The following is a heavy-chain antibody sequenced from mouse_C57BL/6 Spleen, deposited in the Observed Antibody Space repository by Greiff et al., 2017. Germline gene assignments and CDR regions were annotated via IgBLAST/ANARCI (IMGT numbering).Heavy chain of an antibody. V-gene: IGHV1-63*01. Sequence: QVHVKQSGAELVRPGTSVKMSCKASGYTFTNYWIGWAKQRPGHGLEWIGDIYPGGGYTKYNEKFKGKATLTADKSSSAAYMQFSSLTSEDSAIYYCASYYDYAFGYWGQGTTLTVSS. CDR3: ASYYDYAFGY. CDR1: GYTFTNYW. CDR2: IYPGGGYT. J-gene: IGHJ2*01. D-gene: IGHD2-4*01.